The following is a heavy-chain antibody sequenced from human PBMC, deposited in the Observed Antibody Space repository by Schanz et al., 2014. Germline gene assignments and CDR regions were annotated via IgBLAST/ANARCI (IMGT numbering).Heavy chain of an antibody. CDR1: GYTFTSYD. J-gene: IGHJ4*02. D-gene: IGHD2-2*01. CDR2: MNPTTGNR. CDR3: ARGGFFDSTSFDS. Sequence: QVQLVQSGAEVKKPGASVRLSCEASGYTFTSYDINWVRQAPGQGLEWMGWMNPTTGNRGYAQNFQGRVTMTEDTSTDTAYVELSRLTSEDTAVYYCARGGFFDSTSFDSWGQGTLVTVSS. V-gene: IGHV1-8*02.